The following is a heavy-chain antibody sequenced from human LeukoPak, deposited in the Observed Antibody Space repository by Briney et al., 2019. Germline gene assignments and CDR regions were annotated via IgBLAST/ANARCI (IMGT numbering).Heavy chain of an antibody. D-gene: IGHD3-3*01. V-gene: IGHV3-23*01. CDR3: AKDYKSNPGFLEWFGLPENPTD. CDR2: ISGSGGST. CDR1: GFTFSSYA. Sequence: GGSLRLSCAASGFTFSSYAMSWVRQAPGKGLEWVSAISGSGGSTYYADSVKGRFTISRDNSKNTLYLQMNSLRAEDTAVYYCAKDYKSNPGFLEWFGLPENPTDWGQGTLVTVSS. J-gene: IGHJ4*02.